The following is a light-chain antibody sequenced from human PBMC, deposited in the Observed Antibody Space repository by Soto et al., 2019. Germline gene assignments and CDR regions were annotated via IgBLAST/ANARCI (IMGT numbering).Light chain of an antibody. CDR1: LGINRC. V-gene: IGKV1-12*01. Sequence: DIQMTQSPSSVSVSVGDRVTITCRASLGINRCLAWYQVRPGKPPKLLIAGAFVLQSGVPSRFSGSGYGTDFALSIDNPQPEDCATYYCQQADSYPITFGQGTRLEI. CDR2: GAF. CDR3: QQADSYPIT. J-gene: IGKJ5*01.